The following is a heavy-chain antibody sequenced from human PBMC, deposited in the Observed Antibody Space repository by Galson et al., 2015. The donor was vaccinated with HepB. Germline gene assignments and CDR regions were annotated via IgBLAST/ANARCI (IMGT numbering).Heavy chain of an antibody. CDR2: IYYSGST. D-gene: IGHD3-3*01. Sequence: TVSLACTVSGGSISSGGYYWSWIRQHPGKGLEWIGYIYYSGSTYYTPFLQSRVIISVDTSKNQFSLKLSSVTAADTAVYYCVTRTFWSGYRYSYYAMDVWGQGTTVTVSS. CDR3: VTRTFWSGYRYSYYAMDV. CDR1: GGSISSGGYY. V-gene: IGHV4-31*03. J-gene: IGHJ6*02.